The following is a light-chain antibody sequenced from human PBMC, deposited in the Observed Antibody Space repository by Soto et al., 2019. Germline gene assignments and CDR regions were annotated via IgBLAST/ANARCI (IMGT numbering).Light chain of an antibody. J-gene: IGKJ1*01. CDR3: HQYNDWLWT. CDR2: GAS. V-gene: IGKV3-15*01. CDR1: QSVSSN. Sequence: EIVMTQSPATLSVSPGERATLSCRASQSVSSNLAWYQQKPGQAPRLLIYGASTRATGIPARFSGSGSGTEFTLTISSLQSEDFAVYYCHQYNDWLWTFGQGTKVE.